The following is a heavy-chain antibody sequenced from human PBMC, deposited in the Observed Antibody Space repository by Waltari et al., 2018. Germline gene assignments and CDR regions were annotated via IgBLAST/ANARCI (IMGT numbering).Heavy chain of an antibody. CDR3: ARDPGVVVPAAMESYFDY. J-gene: IGHJ4*02. CDR2: INPILGRA. D-gene: IGHD2-2*01. CDR1: GGTFSSYA. V-gene: IGHV1-69*10. Sequence: QVQLVQSGAEVKKPGSSVKVSCKASGGTFSSYAISWVRQAPGQGLEWMGGINPILGRANYAQKFQGRVTITADKSTSTAYMELSSLRSEDTAVYYCARDPGVVVPAAMESYFDYWGQGTLVTVSS.